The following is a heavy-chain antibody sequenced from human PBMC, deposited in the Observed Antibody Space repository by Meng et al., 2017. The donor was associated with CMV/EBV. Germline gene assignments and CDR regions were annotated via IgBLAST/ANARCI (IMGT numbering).Heavy chain of an antibody. V-gene: IGHV2-26*01. CDR2: IFSNDEK. J-gene: IGHJ4*02. D-gene: IGHD3-22*01. Sequence: SGPTLVKPTETLTLTCTVSGFSLSNARMGVSWTRQPPGKALEWLAHIFSNDEKSYSTSLKSRLTIPKDTSKSQVVLTMTNMDPVDTATDYCARIRRTYYYDSSGYYDRWGQGTLVTVSS. CDR1: GFSLSNARMG. CDR3: ARIRRTYYYDSSGYYDR.